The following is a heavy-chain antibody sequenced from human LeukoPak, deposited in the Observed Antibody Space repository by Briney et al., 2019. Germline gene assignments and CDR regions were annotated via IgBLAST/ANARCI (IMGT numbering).Heavy chain of an antibody. CDR1: GFTFSSYA. CDR3: ARVYLERLTAGYFDH. J-gene: IGHJ4*02. V-gene: IGHV3-23*01. Sequence: GSLRLSCEASGFTFSSYAMNWVRQAPGKGLEWVSAISGSGGSTYYADSVKGRFTISRDNSKNTLYLQMNSLRDEDSAAYYCARVYLERLTAGYFDHWGQGTWVTVSP. CDR2: ISGSGGST. D-gene: IGHD2-8*01.